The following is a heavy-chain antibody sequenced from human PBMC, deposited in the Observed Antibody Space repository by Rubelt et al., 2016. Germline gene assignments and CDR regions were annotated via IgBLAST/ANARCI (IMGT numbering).Heavy chain of an antibody. V-gene: IGHV4-39*07. CDR1: GGSISSSSYY. Sequence: QLQLQESGPGLVKPSETLSLTCTVSGGSISSSSYYWSWIRQPPGKGLEWIGEINHSGSTNYNPSLKSRVTISVDTSKNQFSLKLRSVTAADTAVYYCARAVDFWSGYPFDYWGQGTLVTVSS. CDR2: INHSGST. CDR3: ARAVDFWSGYPFDY. J-gene: IGHJ4*02. D-gene: IGHD3-3*01.